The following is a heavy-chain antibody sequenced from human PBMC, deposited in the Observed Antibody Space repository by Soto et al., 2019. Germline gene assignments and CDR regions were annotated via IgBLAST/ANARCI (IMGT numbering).Heavy chain of an antibody. Sequence: SVKVSCKASGGAFSIYAISWVRQAPGQGLEWMGGIIPIFGTANYAQKFQGRVTITADESTSTAYMELSSLRSEDTAVYYCARGPYDFWSGYLHLGNFDYWGQGTLVTVSS. CDR3: ARGPYDFWSGYLHLGNFDY. V-gene: IGHV1-69*13. J-gene: IGHJ4*02. D-gene: IGHD3-3*01. CDR1: GGAFSIYA. CDR2: IIPIFGTA.